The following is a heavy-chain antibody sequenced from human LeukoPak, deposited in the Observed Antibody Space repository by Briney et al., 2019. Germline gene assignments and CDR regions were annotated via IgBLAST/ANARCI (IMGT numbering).Heavy chain of an antibody. V-gene: IGHV4-30-2*01. J-gene: IGHJ3*02. Sequence: WVRQMPGKGLEWIGYIYHSGSTYYSPSLKSRVTISVDRSKNQFSLKLSSVTAADTAVYYCARGNTANDAFDIWGQGTMVTVSS. CDR2: IYHSGST. CDR3: ARGNTANDAFDI.